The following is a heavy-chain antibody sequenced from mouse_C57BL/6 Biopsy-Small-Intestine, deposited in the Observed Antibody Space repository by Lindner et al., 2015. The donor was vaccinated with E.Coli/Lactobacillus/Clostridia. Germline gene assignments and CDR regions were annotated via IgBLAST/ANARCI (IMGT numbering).Heavy chain of an antibody. CDR2: ISPYNGFS. CDR3: ATQGKIDGSSLWYFDV. J-gene: IGHJ1*03. V-gene: IGHV1-31*01. CDR1: GYSITGYY. D-gene: IGHD1-1*01. Sequence: EVQLQESGPELVKPGASVKISCKASGYSITGYYMHWVKQSHGNILDWIGYISPYNGFSSYNQKFKGKATLTVDKSSSTAYMELRSLTSEDSAVYYCATQGKIDGSSLWYFDVWGTGTTVTVSS.